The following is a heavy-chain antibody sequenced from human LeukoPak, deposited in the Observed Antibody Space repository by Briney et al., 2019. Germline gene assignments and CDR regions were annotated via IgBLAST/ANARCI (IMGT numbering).Heavy chain of an antibody. CDR3: ARDGFSIAAAGNPSDAFDI. CDR1: GFTFSSYA. CDR2: ISGSGGST. D-gene: IGHD6-13*01. V-gene: IGHV3-23*01. Sequence: GGSLRLSCAASGFTFSSYAMSWVRQAPGKGLEWVSAISGSGGSTYYADSVKGRFTISRDNSKNTLYLQMNSLRAEDTAVYYCARDGFSIAAAGNPSDAFDIWGQGTMVTVSS. J-gene: IGHJ3*02.